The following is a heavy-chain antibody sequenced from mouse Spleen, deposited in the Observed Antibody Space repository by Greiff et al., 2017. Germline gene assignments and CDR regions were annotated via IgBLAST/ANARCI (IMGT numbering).Heavy chain of an antibody. D-gene: IGHD2-3*01. Sequence: QVQLQQSGPELVKPGASVKISCKASGYAFSSSWMNWVKQRPGKGLEWIGRIYPGDGDTNYNGKFKGKATLTADKSSSTAYMQLSSLTSEDSAVYFCARWLLRGSAMDYWGQGTSVTVSS. CDR2: IYPGDGDT. V-gene: IGHV1-82*01. J-gene: IGHJ4*01. CDR1: GYAFSSSW. CDR3: ARWLLRGSAMDY.